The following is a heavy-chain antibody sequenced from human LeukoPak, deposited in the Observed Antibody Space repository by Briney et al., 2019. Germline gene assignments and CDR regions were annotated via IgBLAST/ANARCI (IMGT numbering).Heavy chain of an antibody. CDR2: ISGSGGST. Sequence: PGGSLRLSCAAPGFTFSSYAMSWVRQAPGKGLEWVSAISGSGGSTYYADSVKGRFTISRDTSKNTLYLQMNSLRAEDTAVYYCAKGRYSGSYYNWFDPWGQGTLVTVSS. CDR1: GFTFSSYA. J-gene: IGHJ5*02. D-gene: IGHD1-26*01. CDR3: AKGRYSGSYYNWFDP. V-gene: IGHV3-23*01.